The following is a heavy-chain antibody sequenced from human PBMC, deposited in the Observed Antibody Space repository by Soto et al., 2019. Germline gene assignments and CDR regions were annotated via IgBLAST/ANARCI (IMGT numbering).Heavy chain of an antibody. V-gene: IGHV4-59*08. CDR3: ARHWTSAGGLVRRPEYFQH. CDR1: GGSISSYY. J-gene: IGHJ1*01. Sequence: SETLSLTCTVSGGSISSYYWSWIRQPPGKGLEWIGYIYYSGSTNYNPSLKSRVTISVDTSKNQFSLKLSSVTAADTAVYYCARHWTSAGGLVRRPEYFQHWGQGTLVTVSS. D-gene: IGHD6-19*01. CDR2: IYYSGST.